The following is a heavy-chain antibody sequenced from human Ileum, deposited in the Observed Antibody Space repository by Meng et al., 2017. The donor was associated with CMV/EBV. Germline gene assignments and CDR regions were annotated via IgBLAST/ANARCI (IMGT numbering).Heavy chain of an antibody. CDR2: IDSSGSLR. CDR1: GIDFSSYS. CDR3: LILLNGYFLH. Sequence: EGHVAASGGVLATPGDSRLLSCVVSGIDFSSYSMAWVRQGPGKGLDWVSSIDSSGSLRFYADSVPARFTTSRDNVENSLHLQMNSLRIEDTTIYFCLILLNGYFLHWGQGTLVTVSS. J-gene: IGHJ1*01. V-gene: IGHV3-21*06. D-gene: IGHD2-8*01.